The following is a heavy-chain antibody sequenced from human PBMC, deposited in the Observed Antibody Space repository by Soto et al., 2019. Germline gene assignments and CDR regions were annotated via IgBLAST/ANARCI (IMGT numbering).Heavy chain of an antibody. D-gene: IGHD2-15*01. V-gene: IGHV5-51*01. CDR3: LQYGGKNLDY. Sequence: GESLKCSGQGFVYRFTSFWIGWVRQMPGKGLEWMGIIHPDDSDTKYNQPFQGQVTISADKSISTAYLQWSSLKASDTAMYFCLQYGGKNLDYWGQGTLVTVSS. CDR1: VYRFTSFW. CDR2: IHPDDSDT. J-gene: IGHJ4*02.